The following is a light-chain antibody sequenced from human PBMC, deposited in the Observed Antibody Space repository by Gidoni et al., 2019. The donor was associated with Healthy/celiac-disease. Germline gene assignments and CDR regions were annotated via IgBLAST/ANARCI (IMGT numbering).Light chain of an antibody. CDR2: DAS. V-gene: IGKV1-33*01. Sequence: DIQMTQSPSSLSASVGDRVTITCQASQDISNYLTWYQQKPGKAPKLLIYDASNLETGVPSRFSGSGSGTDFTFTISSLQPEDIATYYCQQYDNLPPALTFGGXTKVEIK. J-gene: IGKJ4*01. CDR3: QQYDNLPPALT. CDR1: QDISNY.